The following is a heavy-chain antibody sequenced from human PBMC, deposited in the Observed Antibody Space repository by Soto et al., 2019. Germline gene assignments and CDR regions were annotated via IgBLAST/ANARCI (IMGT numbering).Heavy chain of an antibody. CDR1: GYIFTSYY. V-gene: IGHV1-46*03. CDR3: SRVDPGETSPFDH. CDR2: INPFDGGR. Sequence: ASVKVSCKASGYIFTSYYIHWVRQAPGQGLEWMGWINPFDGGRMFAQSFQGRVTMTRDTSTSTVYMEVSSLRSEDTAVYYCSRVDPGETSPFDHWGQ. D-gene: IGHD3-10*01. J-gene: IGHJ4*01.